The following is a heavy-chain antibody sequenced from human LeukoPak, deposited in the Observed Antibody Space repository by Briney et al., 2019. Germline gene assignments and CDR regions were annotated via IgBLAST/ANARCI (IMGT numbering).Heavy chain of an antibody. Sequence: PSETLSLTCTVSGGSISSYYWSWIRQPPGKGLEWIGYIYYSGSTNYNPSLKSRVTISVDTSKNQFSLKLSSATAADTAVYYCARDRYSSSWYVPFDPWGQGTLVAVSS. D-gene: IGHD6-13*01. CDR3: ARDRYSSSWYVPFDP. J-gene: IGHJ5*02. CDR2: IYYSGST. V-gene: IGHV4-59*01. CDR1: GGSISSYY.